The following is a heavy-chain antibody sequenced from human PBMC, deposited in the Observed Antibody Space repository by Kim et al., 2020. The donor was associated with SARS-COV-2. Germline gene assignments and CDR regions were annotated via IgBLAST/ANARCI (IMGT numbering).Heavy chain of an antibody. J-gene: IGHJ6*02. Sequence: YGPPFQGRLTISADTSISTAYLQWSSLKASDTAMYYCARHPGYYYGMDVWGQGTTVTVSS. CDR3: ARHPGYYYGMDV. V-gene: IGHV5-51*01.